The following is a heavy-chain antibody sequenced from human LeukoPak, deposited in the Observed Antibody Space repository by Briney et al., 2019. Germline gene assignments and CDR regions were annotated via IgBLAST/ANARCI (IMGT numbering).Heavy chain of an antibody. CDR2: INPSGGST. D-gene: IGHD3-22*01. J-gene: IGHJ4*02. CDR1: GYTFTNYN. V-gene: IGHV1-46*01. CDR3: ARDLSHPVRFDY. Sequence: GASVKVSCKASGYTFTNYNIHWVRQAPGQGLEWMGIINPSGGSTSYAQKFQGRVTMTRDTSTSTVYMELSSLRSEDTAVYYCARDLSHPVRFDYWGQGTLVTVSS.